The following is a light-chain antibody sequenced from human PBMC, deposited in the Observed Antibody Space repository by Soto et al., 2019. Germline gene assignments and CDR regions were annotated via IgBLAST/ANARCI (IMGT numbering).Light chain of an antibody. CDR2: AAS. CDR3: QQYNNWPV. CDR1: QSVSSN. V-gene: IGKV3-15*01. Sequence: EIVMTQSPATLSVSPGERATLSCRASQSVSSNLAWYQQKPGQPPRLLIYAASTRATGIPARFSGSGSGTEFTLTISSLQSEDFAVYYCQQYNNWPVFGQGTKVDIK. J-gene: IGKJ1*01.